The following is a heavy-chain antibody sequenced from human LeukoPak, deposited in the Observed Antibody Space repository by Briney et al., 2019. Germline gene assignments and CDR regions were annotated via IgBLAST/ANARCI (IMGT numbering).Heavy chain of an antibody. D-gene: IGHD3-22*01. J-gene: IGHJ4*02. Sequence: ASVKVSCKASGYTFTSYYMHWVRQAPGQGLEWMGMINPSGGSTSYAQKFQGRVTMTRDTSTSTVYMELSSLRSEDTAVYYCARGNYRSSGYYGPFDYWGQGTLVTVSS. CDR3: ARGNYRSSGYYGPFDY. CDR2: INPSGGST. CDR1: GYTFTSYY. V-gene: IGHV1-46*01.